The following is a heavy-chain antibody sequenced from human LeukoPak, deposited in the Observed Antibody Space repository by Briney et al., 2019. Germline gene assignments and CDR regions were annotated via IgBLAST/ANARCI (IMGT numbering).Heavy chain of an antibody. V-gene: IGHV3-21*01. CDR2: ISSSSSYI. Sequence: PGGSLRLSCAASGFTLSSYSMNWVRQAPGKGLEWVPSISSSSSYIYYADSVKGRFTISRDNGKNSLYLQMNSLRDEDTAVYFCARRGTSNFDYWGQGTLVTVSS. CDR3: ARRGTSNFDY. J-gene: IGHJ4*02. D-gene: IGHD3-16*01. CDR1: GFTLSSYS.